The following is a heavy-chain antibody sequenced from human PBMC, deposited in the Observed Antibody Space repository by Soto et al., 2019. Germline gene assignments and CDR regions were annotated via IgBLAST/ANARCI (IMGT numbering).Heavy chain of an antibody. J-gene: IGHJ4*02. D-gene: IGHD6-19*01. V-gene: IGHV4-34*01. CDR2: INHSGTT. CDR3: ARGAYSSGWFKF. CDR1: GGSFSGYH. Sequence: QVHLQQWGAGLLKPAETLSLTCAVYGGSFSGYHWAWIRQFPEKGLEWIGEINHSGTTNYNPSLKSRVAISAATSKSQVSLKLTSVTAAATAVYYCARGAYSSGWFKFWGQGTLVIVSS.